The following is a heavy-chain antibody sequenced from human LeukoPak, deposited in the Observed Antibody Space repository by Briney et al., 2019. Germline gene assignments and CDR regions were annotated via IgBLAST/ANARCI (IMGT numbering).Heavy chain of an antibody. D-gene: IGHD5-18*01. Sequence: GGSLRLSCAASGFTFSSYGMHWVRQAPGKGLDXXAVISNDGSKKXXXDSVXGRFTISRDNSKNTLSLQVSSLRAEDTAVYYCAKDRYSYAFEYSDSWGQGTLVTVSS. J-gene: IGHJ4*02. CDR1: GFTFSSYG. V-gene: IGHV3-30*18. CDR2: ISNDGSKK. CDR3: AKDRYSYAFEYSDS.